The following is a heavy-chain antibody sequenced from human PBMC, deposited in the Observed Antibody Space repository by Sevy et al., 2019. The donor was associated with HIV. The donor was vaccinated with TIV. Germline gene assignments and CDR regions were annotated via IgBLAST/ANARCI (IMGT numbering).Heavy chain of an antibody. CDR2: IGISVSDT. Sequence: GGSLRLSCAASGFTISNYAMSWVRQAPGKGLEWVSAIGISVSDTYYADSVKGRFTVSRDDSENTLYLQMTSLRADDTAVYYCANSPLGSGWLFNYWGPGTLVTVSS. CDR1: GFTISNYA. CDR3: ANSPLGSGWLFNY. J-gene: IGHJ4*02. D-gene: IGHD6-19*01. V-gene: IGHV3-23*01.